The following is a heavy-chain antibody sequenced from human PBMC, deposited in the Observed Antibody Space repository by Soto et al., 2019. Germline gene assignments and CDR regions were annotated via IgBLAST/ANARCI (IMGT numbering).Heavy chain of an antibody. CDR2: ISAYSGNS. V-gene: IGHV1-18*01. D-gene: IGHD2-8*02. CDR3: ARDKVVVDDNQTSFDP. CDR1: GYTFTRYG. J-gene: IGHJ5*02. Sequence: ASVKGSCKASGYTFTRYGIIWVRQAPGQGLEWMGWISAYSGNSMYAQKLQGRVTMTTDTSTSTAYMELRGLTSDDTAMYYCARDKVVVDDNQTSFDPWGQGTLVTVSS.